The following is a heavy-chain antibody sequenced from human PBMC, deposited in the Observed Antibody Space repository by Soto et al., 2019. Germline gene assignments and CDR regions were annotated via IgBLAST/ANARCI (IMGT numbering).Heavy chain of an antibody. CDR1: GGTFSSYA. CDR2: IIPIFGTA. J-gene: IGHJ3*02. V-gene: IGHV1-69*01. D-gene: IGHD5-12*01. Sequence: QVQLVQSGAEVKKPGSSVKVSCKASGGTFSSYAISWVRQAPGQGLEWMGVIIPIFGTANYAQKFQGRVTITGDESMSKAYRELRSLRSEDTDVYYCARDHGDILATIRGYDAFDIWGKGTMVTVSS. CDR3: ARDHGDILATIRGYDAFDI.